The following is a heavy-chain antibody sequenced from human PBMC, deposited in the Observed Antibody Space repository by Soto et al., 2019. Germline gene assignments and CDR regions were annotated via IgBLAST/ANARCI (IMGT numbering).Heavy chain of an antibody. J-gene: IGHJ6*02. Sequence: ASVKVSCKASGYTFTSYDINWVRQATGQGLEWMGWMNPNSGNTGYAQKFQGRVTMTRNTSISTAYMELSSLRSEDTAVYYCARGLVVVPAAILEYYYGMDVWGQGTTVTVS. CDR3: ARGLVVVPAAILEYYYGMDV. V-gene: IGHV1-8*01. CDR2: MNPNSGNT. CDR1: GYTFTSYD. D-gene: IGHD2-2*02.